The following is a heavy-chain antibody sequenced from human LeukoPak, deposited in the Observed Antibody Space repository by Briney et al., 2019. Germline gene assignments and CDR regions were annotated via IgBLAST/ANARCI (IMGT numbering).Heavy chain of an antibody. V-gene: IGHV3-11*01. J-gene: IGHJ4*02. CDR3: ARAFNWGGFGLYY. D-gene: IGHD7-27*01. Sequence: GGSLRLSCAASEFTFSDYWMSWVRQAPGRGLEWVSYIIRSGSTIYYADSVKGRFTTSRDNAKNSLYLQMNGLRAEDTAVYYCARAFNWGGFGLYYWGQGTLVTVSS. CDR2: IIRSGSTI. CDR1: EFTFSDYW.